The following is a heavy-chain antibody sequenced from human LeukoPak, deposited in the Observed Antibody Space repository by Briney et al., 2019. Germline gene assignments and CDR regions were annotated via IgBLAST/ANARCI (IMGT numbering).Heavy chain of an antibody. CDR1: GGSISSYY. V-gene: IGHV4-59*08. Sequence: PSETLSLTCTVSGGSISSYYWSWIRQPPGKGLEWIGYIYYSGSTNYNPSLKSRVTISVDTSKNQFSLKLSSVTAADTAVYYCARRPRGGSYWSEAFDIWGQGTMVTVSS. J-gene: IGHJ3*02. CDR3: ARRPRGGSYWSEAFDI. D-gene: IGHD1-26*01. CDR2: IYYSGST.